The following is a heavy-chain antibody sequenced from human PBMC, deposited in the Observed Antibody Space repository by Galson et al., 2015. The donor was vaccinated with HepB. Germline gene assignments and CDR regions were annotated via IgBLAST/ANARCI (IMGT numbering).Heavy chain of an antibody. CDR1: GYSFTSYR. CDR2: IYPGDSDT. D-gene: IGHD1-26*01. CDR3: ARHRYSGSYYRGPDY. Sequence: QSGAEVKKPGESLKISCKGSGYSFTSYRIGWVRQMNGKGLEWWRIIYPGDSDTRYSPSFQGQVTIPVDKFISTAYLQWSILKASDTAMYYCARHRYSGSYYRGPDYWGQLTLFTVSS. V-gene: IGHV5-51*01. J-gene: IGHJ4*02.